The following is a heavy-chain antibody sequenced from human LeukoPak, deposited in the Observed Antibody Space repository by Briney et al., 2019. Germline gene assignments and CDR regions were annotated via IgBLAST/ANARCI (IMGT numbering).Heavy chain of an antibody. V-gene: IGHV3-23*01. CDR2: ISGSGGRT. CDR1: GFTFSSYA. Sequence: QAGGSLRLSCAASGFTFSSYALSWVCQAPGKGLDWVSAISGSGGRTYYADSVKGGFTISRDNSKSTLYLQKNSLRAEDTAVYYCANGVRGVINWFDPWGQGTLVTVSS. J-gene: IGHJ5*02. D-gene: IGHD3-10*01. CDR3: ANGVRGVINWFDP.